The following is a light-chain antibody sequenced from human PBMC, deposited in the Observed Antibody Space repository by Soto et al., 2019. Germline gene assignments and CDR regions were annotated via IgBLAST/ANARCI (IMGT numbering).Light chain of an antibody. J-gene: IGLJ1*01. CDR1: SSNVGAGYD. V-gene: IGLV1-40*01. Sequence: SVLAQPPSGFGPPGNRVTIACPWISSNVGAGYDVHWYQQLPGTAPKLLIYGNSNRPSGVPVRFSGSKSGTSASLAITGLQAEDEADYYCQAYDSSLSGYVLGTGTKVNVL. CDR2: GNS. CDR3: QAYDSSLSGYV.